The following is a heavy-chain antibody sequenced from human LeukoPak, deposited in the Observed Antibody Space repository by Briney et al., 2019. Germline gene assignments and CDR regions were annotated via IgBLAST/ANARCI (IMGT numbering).Heavy chain of an antibody. D-gene: IGHD4-23*01. CDR2: IYYGVST. CDR1: GGPISSSSYY. CDR3: ARQGRGYGGNSGWFDP. J-gene: IGHJ5*02. Sequence: PSDTLSLICTLSGGPISSSSYYWRWIRQPPGKGLVWIESIYYGVSTYYNPSLKSRVTISVDTSKNQFSLKLSSVTAADTAVYYCARQGRGYGGNSGWFDPWGQGTLVTVSS. V-gene: IGHV4-39*01.